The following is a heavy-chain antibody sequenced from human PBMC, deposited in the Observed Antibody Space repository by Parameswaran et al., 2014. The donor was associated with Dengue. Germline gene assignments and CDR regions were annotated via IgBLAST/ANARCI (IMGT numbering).Heavy chain of an antibody. CDR3: ARVWQQLVVGETLDY. V-gene: IGHV1-18*01. Sequence: SWVRQAPGQGLEWMGWISAYNGNTNYAQKLQGRVTMTTDTSTSTAYMELRSLRSDDTAVYYCARVWQQLVVGETLDYWGQGTLVTVSS. J-gene: IGHJ4*02. CDR2: ISAYNGNT. D-gene: IGHD6-13*01.